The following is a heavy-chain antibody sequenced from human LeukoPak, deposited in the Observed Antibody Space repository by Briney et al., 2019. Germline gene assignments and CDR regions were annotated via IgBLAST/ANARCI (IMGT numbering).Heavy chain of an antibody. J-gene: IGHJ4*02. CDR2: IRYGGGNT. CDR3: AKVAVHSSRWYGLDS. CDR1: GFNFSSYA. D-gene: IGHD6-19*01. Sequence: PGGSLRLSCVASGFNFSSYAMPWVRQAPGTGLEWVAVIRYGGGNTYYADSVKGRFTISRVNSKNKMYMQMTSMRVEDTAVYYCAKVAVHSSRWYGLDSWCQGTVVTVSS. V-gene: IGHV3-23*01.